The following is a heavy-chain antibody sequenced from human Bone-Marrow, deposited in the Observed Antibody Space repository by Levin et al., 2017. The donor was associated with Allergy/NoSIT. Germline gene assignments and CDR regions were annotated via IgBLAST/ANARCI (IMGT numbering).Heavy chain of an antibody. Sequence: GGSLRLSCAASGFIFSNAWMSWVRQAPGKGLEWVGRIKSKTDGGTTEYAAPVKGRFTISRDDSINTLSLQMNSLTTEDTAVYYCTTGTTGTTYGWGQGTLVTVSS. D-gene: IGHD1-7*01. J-gene: IGHJ4*02. CDR1: GFIFSNAW. V-gene: IGHV3-15*01. CDR3: TTGTTGTTYG. CDR2: IKSKTDGGTT.